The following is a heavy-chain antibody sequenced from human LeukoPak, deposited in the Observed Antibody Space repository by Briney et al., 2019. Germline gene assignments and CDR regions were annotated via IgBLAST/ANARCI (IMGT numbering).Heavy chain of an antibody. D-gene: IGHD2-21*01. CDR1: GFTVSNNF. Sequence: GTSRRLSCAAPGFTVSNNFMSRVRQAPGQGLEWVSLISGGGGTYYAASVKGRFTISRGNSENSLYLQMNSLRPEDTAAYYCARVVDSTRAFHVWGQGTLVIVSS. CDR3: ARVVDSTRAFHV. J-gene: IGHJ3*01. CDR2: ISGGGGT. V-gene: IGHV3-66*01.